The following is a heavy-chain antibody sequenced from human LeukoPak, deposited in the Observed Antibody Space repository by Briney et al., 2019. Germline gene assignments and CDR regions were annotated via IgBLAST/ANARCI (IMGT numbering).Heavy chain of an antibody. CDR2: IGGSGGST. D-gene: IGHD3-22*01. V-gene: IGHV3-23*01. J-gene: IGHJ4*02. CDR1: GYTFSIYA. Sequence: PGGSLRLSCAASGYTFSIYAMSWVRAAPGKRREWGSPIGGSGGSTYYADSVRCRFSISRDNSKNTLYLQMNRLRAEDTAVYYCAKVRGRDSSCYYLVDYWGQGTLVTVSS. CDR3: AKVRGRDSSCYYLVDY.